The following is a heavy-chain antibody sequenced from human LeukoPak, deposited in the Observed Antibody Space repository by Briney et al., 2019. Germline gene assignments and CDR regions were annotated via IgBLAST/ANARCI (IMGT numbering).Heavy chain of an antibody. CDR3: ARAYVGSGSYSYAFDI. V-gene: IGHV1-8*01. D-gene: IGHD3-10*01. Sequence: ASVKVSCKASGYTFTSYDINWVRQATGQGLEWMGWINPNSGNTGYAQKFQGRVTMTRNTSISTAYMELSSLRSEDTAVYYCARAYVGSGSYSYAFDIWGQGTMVTVSS. CDR1: GYTFTSYD. CDR2: INPNSGNT. J-gene: IGHJ3*02.